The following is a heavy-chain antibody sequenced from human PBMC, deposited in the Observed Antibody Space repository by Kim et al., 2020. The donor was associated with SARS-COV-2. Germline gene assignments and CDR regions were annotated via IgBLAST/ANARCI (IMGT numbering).Heavy chain of an antibody. CDR3: VRTGMWYYFDW. Sequence: SETLSLTCTVSGGSISSDDYYWSWIRQPPGKGREWIGYIYYTGSTYYNPSLKSRVTISIDTSKTQFSLKLTSVTAADTAVYYCVRTGMWYYFDWWGQGA. CDR1: GGSISSDDYY. D-gene: IGHD2-21*01. V-gene: IGHV4-30-4*01. J-gene: IGHJ4*02. CDR2: IYYTGST.